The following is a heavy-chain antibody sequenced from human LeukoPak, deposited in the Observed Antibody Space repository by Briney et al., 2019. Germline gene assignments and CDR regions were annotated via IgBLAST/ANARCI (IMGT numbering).Heavy chain of an antibody. CDR3: ARPTLLAYCGGDCCSDPFDY. V-gene: IGHV4-39*01. D-gene: IGHD2-21*02. J-gene: IGHJ4*02. Sequence: PSETLSLTCTVSGGSISSSSYYWGWIRQPPGKGLEWIGSIYYSGSTYYNPSLKSRVTISVDTSKNQFSLKLSSVTAADTAVYYCARPTLLAYCGGDCCSDPFDYWGQGTLVTVSS. CDR2: IYYSGST. CDR1: GGSISSSSYY.